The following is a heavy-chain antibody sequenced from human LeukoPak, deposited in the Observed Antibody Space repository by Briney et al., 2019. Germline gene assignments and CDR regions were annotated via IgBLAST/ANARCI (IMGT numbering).Heavy chain of an antibody. CDR3: ARSHVALSGFDP. D-gene: IGHD2-21*01. V-gene: IGHV4-39*01. Sequence: PSETLSLTCTGSGGSISSTSYYWGWIRQPPGKGLEWIGNIYYSGSTYYNPSLNSRVTISVDTSKNQFSLKLSSVTAADTAVYYCARSHVALSGFDPWGQGTLVTVSS. CDR2: IYYSGST. CDR1: GGSISSTSYY. J-gene: IGHJ5*02.